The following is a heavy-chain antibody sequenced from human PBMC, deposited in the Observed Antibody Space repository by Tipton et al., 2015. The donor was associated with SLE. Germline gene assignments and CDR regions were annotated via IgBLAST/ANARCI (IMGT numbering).Heavy chain of an antibody. CDR3: ARLLGPQEGVQGVINEFDY. J-gene: IGHJ4*02. CDR2: IYYTGST. Sequence: TLSLTCTVSGGSISSYYWSWIRPTPGKGLEWIGYIYYTGSTKFNPSLKSRVSISLDTSKNQFSLKLSSVTAADTAVYYCARLLGPQEGVQGVINEFDYWGQETLVNVSS. V-gene: IGHV4-59*08. D-gene: IGHD3-10*01. CDR1: GGSISSYY.